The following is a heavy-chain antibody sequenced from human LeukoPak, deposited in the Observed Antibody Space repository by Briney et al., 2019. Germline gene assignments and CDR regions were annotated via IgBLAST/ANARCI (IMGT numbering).Heavy chain of an antibody. J-gene: IGHJ6*03. Sequence: GGSLRLSCAASGLTFASYGFSWVRQAPGKGLEWVSVISGSGGSTYYADSVKGRFTISRDNAKNSLYLQMNSLRAEDTAVYYCARTYDFNYYYMDVWGKGTTVTVSS. CDR3: ARTYDFNYYYMDV. D-gene: IGHD3-3*01. CDR2: ISGSGGST. V-gene: IGHV3-23*01. CDR1: GLTFASYG.